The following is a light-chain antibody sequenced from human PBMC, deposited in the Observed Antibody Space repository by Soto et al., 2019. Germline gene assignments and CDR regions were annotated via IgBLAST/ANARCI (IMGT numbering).Light chain of an antibody. CDR2: DAS. Sequence: EIVLTQSPGTLSLSPGERATLSCRASQSVSSNYLAWYQQKPGQAPRLLIYDASSRATGIPDRFSGSGSGTVFTLTISRLEPEDFAVYYCQQYGSSSWTFGQGTKVEIK. CDR3: QQYGSSSWT. J-gene: IGKJ1*01. CDR1: QSVSSNY. V-gene: IGKV3-20*01.